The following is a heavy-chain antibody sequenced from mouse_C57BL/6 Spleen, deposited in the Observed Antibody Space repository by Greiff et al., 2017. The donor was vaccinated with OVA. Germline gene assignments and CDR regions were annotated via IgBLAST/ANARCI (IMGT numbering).Heavy chain of an antibody. CDR3: ARIGLEDY. V-gene: IGHV1-26*01. D-gene: IGHD2-13*01. Sequence: VQLQQSGPELVKPGASVKISCKASGYTFTDYYMNWVKQSHGKSLEWIGDINPNNGGTSYNQKFKGKATLTVDKSSSTAYMELRSLTSEDSAVYYCARIGLEDYWGQGTTLTVSS. J-gene: IGHJ2*01. CDR2: INPNNGGT. CDR1: GYTFTDYY.